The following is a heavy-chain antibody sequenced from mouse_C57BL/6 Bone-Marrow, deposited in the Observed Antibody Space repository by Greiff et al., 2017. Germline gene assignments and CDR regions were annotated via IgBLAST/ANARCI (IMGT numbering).Heavy chain of an antibody. CDR1: GFNIKNTY. CDR2: IDPANGNT. Sequence: VQLQQSVAELVRPGASVKLSCTASGFNIKNTYMHWVKQRPEQGLEWIGRIDPANGNTKYAPQFQGKATITAATSSNTAYLQLSSLTSEDTAIYYCARSDYYINPYYAIDYWGQGTSVTVSS. CDR3: ARSDYYINPYYAIDY. D-gene: IGHD2-5*01. V-gene: IGHV14-3*01. J-gene: IGHJ4*01.